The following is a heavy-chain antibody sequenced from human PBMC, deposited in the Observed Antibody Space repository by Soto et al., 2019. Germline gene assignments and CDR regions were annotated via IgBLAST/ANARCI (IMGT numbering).Heavy chain of an antibody. CDR2: ISSSGGST. J-gene: IGHJ4*02. D-gene: IGHD7-27*01. Sequence: EVQLLESGGGLVQPGGSLRLSCAASGFTFSSYTMSWVRQGPGKGLEWVSGISSSGGSTVYADSVKGRFTISRDNSKSTLYLHMNSLRAEDTAVYYCAKGWGDYWGQGTAVTVSS. V-gene: IGHV3-23*01. CDR1: GFTFSSYT. CDR3: AKGWGDY.